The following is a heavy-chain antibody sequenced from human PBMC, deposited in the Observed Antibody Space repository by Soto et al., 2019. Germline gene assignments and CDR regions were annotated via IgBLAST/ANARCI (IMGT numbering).Heavy chain of an antibody. V-gene: IGHV1-3*01. CDR2: INAGNGNT. J-gene: IGHJ3*02. Sequence: ASVKVSCKASGYTFTSYAMHWVRQAPGQRLERMGWINAGNGNTKYSQKFQGRVTITRDTSASTAYMELSSLRSEDTAVYYCARAVLGYCSSTSCPYAFDIWGQGTLVTVSS. CDR3: ARAVLGYCSSTSCPYAFDI. D-gene: IGHD2-2*01. CDR1: GYTFTSYA.